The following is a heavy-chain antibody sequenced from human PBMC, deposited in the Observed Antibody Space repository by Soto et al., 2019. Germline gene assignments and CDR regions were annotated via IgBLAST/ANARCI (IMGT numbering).Heavy chain of an antibody. CDR3: AKRSSSSTFDY. J-gene: IGHJ4*02. V-gene: IGHV3-23*01. Sequence: EVQLLESGGGLVQPGESLRLSCAASGFTFSSYAMSWVRQAPGKGLEWVSVISGSDDSTYYADSVKGRFTISRDNSKNTVYLQMNSLRVEDTAVYYCAKRSSSSTFDYWGQGTLVTVSS. D-gene: IGHD6-6*01. CDR2: ISGSDDST. CDR1: GFTFSSYA.